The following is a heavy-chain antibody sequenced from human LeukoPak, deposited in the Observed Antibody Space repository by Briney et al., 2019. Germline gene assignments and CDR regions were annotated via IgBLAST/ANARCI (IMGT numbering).Heavy chain of an antibody. J-gene: IGHJ4*02. Sequence: EASVKVSCKASGYTVTDYYIHWVRQAPGHGLEWMGWVNPHSGGTNFAQRFRGRVTMTRDTSVTTAYMEVNSLRVDDTARYYCAQDGAWLRFDHWGQGTLVTVSS. CDR3: AQDGAWLRFDH. CDR2: VNPHSGGT. D-gene: IGHD5-12*01. V-gene: IGHV1-2*02. CDR1: GYTVTDYY.